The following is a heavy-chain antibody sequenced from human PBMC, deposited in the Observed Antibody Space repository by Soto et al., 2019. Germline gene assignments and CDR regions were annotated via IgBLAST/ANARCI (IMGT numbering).Heavy chain of an antibody. D-gene: IGHD3-22*01. CDR3: ARGPDYEGYFDY. CDR1: GGTFSNYA. Sequence: QVRLVQSGAEVKKPGSSVKVSCKASGGTFSNYAISWVRQAPGQGLEWMGVIILPFGTPNYAQKFQGSVTISADESMTTVYMEVSGLRSDDTAVYYCARGPDYEGYFDYWGRGTLVTVSS. J-gene: IGHJ4*02. V-gene: IGHV1-69*12. CDR2: IILPFGTP.